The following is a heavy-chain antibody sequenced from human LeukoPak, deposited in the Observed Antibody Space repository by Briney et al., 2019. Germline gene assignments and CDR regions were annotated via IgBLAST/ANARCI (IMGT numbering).Heavy chain of an antibody. CDR2: ISSSGSTI. V-gene: IGHV3-48*03. CDR3: ARVSKPGWYDYYYMDV. Sequence: PGGSLRLSCAASGFTFSSYEMDWVRQAPGKGLEWVSYISSSGSTIYYADSVKGRFTISRDNAKNSLYLQMDSLRVEDTAVYYCARVSKPGWYDYYYMDVWGKGTTVTVSS. D-gene: IGHD2/OR15-2a*01. CDR1: GFTFSSYE. J-gene: IGHJ6*03.